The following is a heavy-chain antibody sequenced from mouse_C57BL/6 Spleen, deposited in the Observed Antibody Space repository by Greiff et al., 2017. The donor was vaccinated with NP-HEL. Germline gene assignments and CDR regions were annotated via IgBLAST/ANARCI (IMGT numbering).Heavy chain of an antibody. CDR2: IYPRSGNT. Sequence: VQLVESGAELARPGASVKLSCKASGYTFTSYGISWVKQRTGQGLEWIGEIYPRSGNTYYNEKFKGKATLTADKSSSTAYMELRSLTSEDSAVYFCAPLTGTVLFDYCGQGTTLTVSS. V-gene: IGHV1-81*01. J-gene: IGHJ2*01. D-gene: IGHD4-1*01. CDR1: GYTFTSYG. CDR3: APLTGTVLFDY.